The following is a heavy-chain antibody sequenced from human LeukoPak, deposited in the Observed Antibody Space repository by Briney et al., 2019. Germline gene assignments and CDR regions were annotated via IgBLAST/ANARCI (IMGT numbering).Heavy chain of an antibody. V-gene: IGHV3-23*01. D-gene: IGHD2-8*01. CDR1: GFTFSSYA. J-gene: IGHJ6*03. Sequence: PGRSLRLSCAASGFTFSSYAMNWVRQAPGRGLEWESGFSGSGGTTYYADSVKGRLTISRDISRNTLYLQMNSLRAEDTAVYYCANGNRCTSPNCLGYYYFYMDVWGKGTTVTVSS. CDR3: ANGNRCTSPNCLGYYYFYMDV. CDR2: FSGSGGTT.